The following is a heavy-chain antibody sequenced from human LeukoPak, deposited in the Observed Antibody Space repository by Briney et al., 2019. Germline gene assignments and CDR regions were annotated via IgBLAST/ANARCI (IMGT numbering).Heavy chain of an antibody. V-gene: IGHV1-2*02. CDR1: GYTFTGYY. Sequence: GASVKVSCKASGYTFTGYYMHWVRQAPGRGLEWMGWINPSSGGTNYAQKFQGRVTMTRDTSISTAYMELSRLRSDDTAVYYCARSLTRSIAVPDYWGQGTLVTVSS. CDR2: INPSSGGT. D-gene: IGHD6-19*01. CDR3: ARSLTRSIAVPDY. J-gene: IGHJ4*02.